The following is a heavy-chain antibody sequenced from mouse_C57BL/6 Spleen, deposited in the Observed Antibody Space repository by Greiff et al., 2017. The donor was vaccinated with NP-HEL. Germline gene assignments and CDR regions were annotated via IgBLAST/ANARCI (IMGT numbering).Heavy chain of an antibody. V-gene: IGHV1-52*01. D-gene: IGHD2-2*01. CDR2: IDPSDSET. CDR1: GYTFTSYW. CDR3: ARLWGYDVFDY. J-gene: IGHJ2*01. Sequence: QVQLQQSGAELVRPGSSVKLSCKASGYTFTSYWMHWVKQRPIQGLEWIGNIDPSDSETHYNQKFKDKATLTVDKSSSTAYMQLSSLTSEDSAVYYCARLWGYDVFDYWGQGTTLTVSS.